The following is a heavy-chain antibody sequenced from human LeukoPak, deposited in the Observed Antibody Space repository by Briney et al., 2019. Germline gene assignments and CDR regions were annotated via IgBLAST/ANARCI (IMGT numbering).Heavy chain of an antibody. CDR3: EKDFGAPS. CDR2: ISSSGGNT. CDR1: GFIYRSYG. Sequence: GGSLRLSCAASGFIYRSYGMSWVRQAAGKGLEWVSGISSSGGNTHYADSVQGRFTISRDNSKNTLYLQMNSPRAGGTAIYYCEKDFGAPSWGQGTLVTVSS. J-gene: IGHJ4*02. V-gene: IGHV3-23*01. D-gene: IGHD3-10*01.